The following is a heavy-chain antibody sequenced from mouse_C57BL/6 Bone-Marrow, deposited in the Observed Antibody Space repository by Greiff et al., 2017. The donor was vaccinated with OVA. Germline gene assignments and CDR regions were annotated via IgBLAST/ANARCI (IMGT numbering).Heavy chain of an antibody. CDR3: TTRETTVVAHWYFDV. V-gene: IGHV14-1*01. CDR2: IDPEDGDT. CDR1: GFNIKDYY. D-gene: IGHD1-1*01. Sequence: EVQLQQSGAELVRPGASVKLSCTASGFNIKDYYMHWVKQRPEQGLEWIGRIDPEDGDTEYAQKFQGKATMTADTASNTAYLQRSSLSAEDTAVYYCTTRETTVVAHWYFDVWGTGTTVTVSS. J-gene: IGHJ1*03.